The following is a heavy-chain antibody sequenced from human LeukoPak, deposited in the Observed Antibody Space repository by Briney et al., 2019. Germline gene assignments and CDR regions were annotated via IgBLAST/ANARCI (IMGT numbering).Heavy chain of an antibody. CDR2: IYSSGST. CDR3: ARDNSNYFYYFDY. V-gene: IGHV4-4*07. Sequence: SETLSLTCTVSGGSISSYYWSWIRQPAGKGLEWIGRIYSSGSTNHNPSLKSRVTMSVDTSKNQFSLKLSSVTAADTAVYYCARDNSNYFYYFDYRGQGTLVTVSS. D-gene: IGHD4-11*01. CDR1: GGSISSYY. J-gene: IGHJ4*02.